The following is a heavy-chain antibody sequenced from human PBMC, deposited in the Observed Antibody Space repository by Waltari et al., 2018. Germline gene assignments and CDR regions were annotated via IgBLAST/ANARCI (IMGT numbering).Heavy chain of an antibody. Sequence: QVQLVQSGAEVKKPGASVKVSCKASGYTFTSYDINWVRQATGQGLEWMGWMNPNSGNTGYAQKFQGRVTMTRNTSISTAYMELSSLRSEDTAVYYCARPPLVRDFRSGRHPYYYYMDVWGKGTTVTVSS. CDR3: ARPPLVRDFRSGRHPYYYYMDV. CDR1: GYTFTSYD. D-gene: IGHD3-3*01. CDR2: MNPNSGNT. J-gene: IGHJ6*03. V-gene: IGHV1-8*01.